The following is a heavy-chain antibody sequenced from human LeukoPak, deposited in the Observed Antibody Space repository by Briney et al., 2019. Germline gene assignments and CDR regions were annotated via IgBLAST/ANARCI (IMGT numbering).Heavy chain of an antibody. V-gene: IGHV3-23*01. Sequence: GGSLRLSCEGSEFTFSSYAMSWVRQAPGKGLEWVSTINGPGDNPQYAETVKGRFTISRDNSRNTVFLQMDSLRADDTAIYCAKVTVCYGCYFDYWGQGILVTVSS. CDR2: INGPGDNP. CDR1: EFTFSSYA. D-gene: IGHD2-8*01. CDR3: KVTVCYGCYFDY. J-gene: IGHJ4*02.